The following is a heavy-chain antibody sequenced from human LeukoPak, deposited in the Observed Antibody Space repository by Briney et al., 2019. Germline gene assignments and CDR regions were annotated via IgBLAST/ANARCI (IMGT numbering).Heavy chain of an antibody. CDR3: ASAGRGDSRHYGMDV. CDR2: ISAYNGNT. Sequence: ASVKVSCKASGYTFTSYGISWVRQAPGQGLERMGWISAYNGNTNYAQKLQGRVTMTTDTSTSTAYMELRSLRSDDTAVYYCASAGRGDSRHYGMDVWGQGTTVTVSS. CDR1: GYTFTSYG. J-gene: IGHJ6*02. D-gene: IGHD3-10*01. V-gene: IGHV1-18*01.